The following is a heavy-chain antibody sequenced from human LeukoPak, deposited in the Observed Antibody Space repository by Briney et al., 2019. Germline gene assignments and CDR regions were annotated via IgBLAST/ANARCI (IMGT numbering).Heavy chain of an antibody. V-gene: IGHV3-23*01. CDR3: AKFPSESYSSSWYAT. Sequence: PGGSLRLSCVASGFTFSSYGMTWVRRAPGKGLEWVSAISGSGGSTYYADSVKGRFTISRDNSKNTLYLQMNGLRVEDTAVYYCAKFPSESYSSSWYATWGQGTLVTVSS. J-gene: IGHJ5*02. CDR1: GFTFSSYG. CDR2: ISGSGGST. D-gene: IGHD6-13*01.